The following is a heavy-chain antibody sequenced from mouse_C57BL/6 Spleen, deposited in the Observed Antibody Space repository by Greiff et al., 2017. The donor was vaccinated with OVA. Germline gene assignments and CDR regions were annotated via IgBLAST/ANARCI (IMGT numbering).Heavy chain of an antibody. CDR3: ARWGTTVVANFDY. J-gene: IGHJ2*01. Sequence: VKLKQPGTELVKPGASVKLSCKASGYTFTSYWMHWVKQRPGQGLAWIGNFNPSNGGTNYNEKFKSKATLTVDKSSSTAYMQLSSLTSEDSAVYYCARWGTTVVANFDYWGQGTTLTVSS. CDR2: FNPSNGGT. CDR1: GYTFTSYW. D-gene: IGHD1-1*01. V-gene: IGHV1-53*01.